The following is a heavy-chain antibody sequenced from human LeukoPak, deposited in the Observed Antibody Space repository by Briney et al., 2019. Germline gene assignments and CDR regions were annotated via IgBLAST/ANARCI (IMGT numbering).Heavy chain of an antibody. D-gene: IGHD3-22*01. CDR3: ARDSSGYTIEYFQH. Sequence: PGRSLRLSCAASGFTFSSYAMHWVRQAQGKGLEWVAVISYDGSNKYYADSVKGRFTISRDNSKNTLYLQMNSLRAEDTAVYYCARDSSGYTIEYFQHWGQGTLVTVSS. J-gene: IGHJ1*01. CDR2: ISYDGSNK. CDR1: GFTFSSYA. V-gene: IGHV3-30-3*01.